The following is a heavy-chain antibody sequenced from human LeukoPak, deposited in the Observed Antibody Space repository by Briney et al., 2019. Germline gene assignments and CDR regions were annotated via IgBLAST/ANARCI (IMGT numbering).Heavy chain of an antibody. D-gene: IGHD3-10*01. Sequence: PSETLSLTCTVSGGSIISSSYYWGWIRQPPGKGLEWIGSIYYSGNTDYNPSLKSRVTISVDTSKNQFSLKLGSVTAADTAVYYCAYGSGSYYNGYYFDYWGQGTLVTVSS. CDR2: IYYSGNT. J-gene: IGHJ4*02. CDR3: AYGSGSYYNGYYFDY. V-gene: IGHV4-39*01. CDR1: GGSIISSSYY.